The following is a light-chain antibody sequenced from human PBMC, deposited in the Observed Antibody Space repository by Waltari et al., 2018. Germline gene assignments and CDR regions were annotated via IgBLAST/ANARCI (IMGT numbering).Light chain of an antibody. CDR3: VLYLGTGVGV. Sequence: QTVVTQEPSFSVSPGGTVPLTCGLSTGSVSSTSYPSWYQQTPGQPPRTLIYNTKTRSSGVPDRFSGSILGNKAALTITGAQAEDESDYYCVLYLGTGVGVFGGGTKLTVL. CDR2: NTK. J-gene: IGLJ3*02. CDR1: TGSVSSTSY. V-gene: IGLV8-61*01.